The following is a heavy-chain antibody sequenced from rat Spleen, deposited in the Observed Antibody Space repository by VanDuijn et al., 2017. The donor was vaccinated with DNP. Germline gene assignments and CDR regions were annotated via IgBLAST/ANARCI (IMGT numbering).Heavy chain of an antibody. CDR1: GHTFTSYY. CDR2: IHTGSGGT. CDR3: ARRRLPYWYFDF. J-gene: IGHJ1*01. Sequence: QVQLQQSGAELAKPGSSVKISCKASGHTFTSYYIGWLKQTTGQGLEYIGYIHTGSGGTNANAKFKGKATLTVDKSSSTTFMQLSSLTPDDSAVYYCARRRLPYWYFDFWGPGTMVTVSS. D-gene: IGHD1-4*01. V-gene: IGHV1-43*01.